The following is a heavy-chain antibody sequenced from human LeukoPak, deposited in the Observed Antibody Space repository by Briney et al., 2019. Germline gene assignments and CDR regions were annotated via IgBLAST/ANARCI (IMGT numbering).Heavy chain of an antibody. CDR1: GYSFTSYW. CDR3: ARHEGSYYYDSSGYYPDY. V-gene: IGHV5-51*01. CDR2: IYPGDSDT. J-gene: IGHJ4*02. D-gene: IGHD3-22*01. Sequence: GESLKISCQGSGYSFTSYWIGWVRQMPGKGLEWMGIIYPGDSDTRYSPSFQGQVTISADKSISTAYLQWSSLKASDTAMYYCARHEGSYYYDSSGYYPDYWGQGTLVTVSS.